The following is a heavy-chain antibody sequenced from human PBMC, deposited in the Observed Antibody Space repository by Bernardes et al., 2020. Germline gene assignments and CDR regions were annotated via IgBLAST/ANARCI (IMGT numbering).Heavy chain of an antibody. CDR2: IIHSVTP. Sequence: PQSLSPTCAVYGGSSSGYYSSCNRQLAGKGLEWIGEIIHSVTPNFHPSLKSRVTISVDTPKNQFSLKLSSVTAADTAVYYCARTPIVVVVAATRGIGWFDPWGQGTLVTVSS. V-gene: IGHV4-34*12. J-gene: IGHJ5*02. CDR1: GGSSSGYY. CDR3: ARTPIVVVVAATRGIGWFDP. D-gene: IGHD2-15*01.